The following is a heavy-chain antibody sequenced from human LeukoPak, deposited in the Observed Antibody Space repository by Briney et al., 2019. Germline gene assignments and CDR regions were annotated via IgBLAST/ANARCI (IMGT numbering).Heavy chain of an antibody. J-gene: IGHJ3*02. CDR1: GGTFSSYA. D-gene: IGHD3-22*01. Sequence: SVKVPCKSSGGTFSSYAISWVRQAPGQGLEWMGRIIPIFGTANYAQKFQGRVTITTDESTSTAYMELSSLRSEDTAVYYCARGGENYYDSSADAFDIWGQGTMVTVSS. V-gene: IGHV1-69*05. CDR2: IIPIFGTA. CDR3: ARGGENYYDSSADAFDI.